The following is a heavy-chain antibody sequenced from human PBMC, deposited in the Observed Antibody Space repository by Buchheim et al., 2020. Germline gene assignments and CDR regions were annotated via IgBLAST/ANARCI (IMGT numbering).Heavy chain of an antibody. CDR2: INPSGGST. D-gene: IGHD3-22*01. Sequence: QVQLVQSGAEVKKPGASEKVSCKASGYTFTSYYMHWVRQAPGQGLEWMGIINPSGGSTSYAQKFQGRVTMTRDTSTSHVYMELSSLRSEDTAVYYCARVVFSYYYDSSGQNWFDPWGQGTL. J-gene: IGHJ5*02. CDR1: GYTFTSYY. V-gene: IGHV1-46*01. CDR3: ARVVFSYYYDSSGQNWFDP.